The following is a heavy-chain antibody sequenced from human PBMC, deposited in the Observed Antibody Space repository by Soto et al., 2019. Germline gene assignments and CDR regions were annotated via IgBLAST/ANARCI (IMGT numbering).Heavy chain of an antibody. D-gene: IGHD6-13*01. CDR3: ARGKDNSKVGW. Sequence: QVQLQESGPGLVKPSETLSLTCTVSGDSVSSTGYYWSWIRQSPGKGLEWIGYIFYSGSTNYNPSLQSRVIISLDTSKNQFSLKVSSVTAADTAVYYCARGKDNSKVGWWVQGPLVTVSS. CDR2: IFYSGST. V-gene: IGHV4-61*08. CDR1: GDSVSSTGYY. J-gene: IGHJ4*02.